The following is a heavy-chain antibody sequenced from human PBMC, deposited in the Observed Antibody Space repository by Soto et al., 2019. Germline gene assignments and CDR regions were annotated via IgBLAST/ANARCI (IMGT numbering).Heavy chain of an antibody. CDR3: ARGRRTTFNVVVTHHSAEYFQH. J-gene: IGHJ1*01. D-gene: IGHD2-21*02. CDR2: INHSGST. Sequence: QVQLQQWGAGLLKPSETLSLTCAVYGGSFSGYYWSWIRQPPGKGLEWIGEINHSGSTNYNPSLKSRVTITVDTSKNQFPLKLSPVTGAGTAVYYCARGRRTTFNVVVTHHSAEYFQHWGQGTLVPVSS. CDR1: GGSFSGYY. V-gene: IGHV4-34*01.